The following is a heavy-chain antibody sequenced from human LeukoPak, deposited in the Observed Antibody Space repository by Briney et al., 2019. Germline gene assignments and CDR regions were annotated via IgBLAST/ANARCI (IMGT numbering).Heavy chain of an antibody. CDR3: ARDPSTPRIKFRSSTKSDY. Sequence: SETLSLTCAVYGGSFSGYYWSWIRQPPGKGLEWIGEINHSGSTNYNPSLKSRVTISVDTSKNQFSLKLSSVTAADTAVYYCARDPSTPRIKFRSSTKSDYWGQGTLVTVSS. V-gene: IGHV4-34*01. J-gene: IGHJ4*02. CDR1: GGSFSGYY. CDR2: INHSGST. D-gene: IGHD5/OR15-5a*01.